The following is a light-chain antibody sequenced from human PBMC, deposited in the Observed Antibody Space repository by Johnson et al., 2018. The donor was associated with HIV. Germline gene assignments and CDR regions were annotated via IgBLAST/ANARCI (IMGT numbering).Light chain of an antibody. Sequence: HSVLTQPPSVSAAPGQKVTISCSGSSSNIGNNYVSWYRQLPGTAPQLLIFENNKRPSGIPDRFSGSKSGTSATLGITGRQTGDEAVYYCGTWDSRLGTDVFGTGTKVTV. CDR2: ENN. J-gene: IGLJ1*01. CDR3: GTWDSRLGTDV. V-gene: IGLV1-51*02. CDR1: SSNIGNNY.